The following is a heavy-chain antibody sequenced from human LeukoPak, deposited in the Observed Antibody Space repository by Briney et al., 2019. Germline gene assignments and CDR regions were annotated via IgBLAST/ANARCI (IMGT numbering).Heavy chain of an antibody. CDR1: GYTFTSYA. Sequence: GASVKVSCKASGYTFTSYAMNWVRQAPGQGLEWMGWINTNTGNPTYAQGFTGRFVFSLDTSVSTAYLQISSLKAEDTAVYYCARVGYSSGWYEFDYWGQGTLVTVSS. J-gene: IGHJ4*02. D-gene: IGHD6-19*01. V-gene: IGHV7-4-1*02. CDR3: ARVGYSSGWYEFDY. CDR2: INTNTGNP.